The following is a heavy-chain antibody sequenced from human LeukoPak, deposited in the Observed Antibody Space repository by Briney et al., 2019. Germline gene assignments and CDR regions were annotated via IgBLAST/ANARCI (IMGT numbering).Heavy chain of an antibody. Sequence: GGSLRLSCAASGFTFSRHGMHWVRQAPGKGLEWVAFIRYDASDKYYADSVKGRFTISRDNSKNTLYLEMNSLKAEDTAVYYCTTVGCSGGGCFFFDHWGQGTLVTVSS. J-gene: IGHJ4*02. CDR3: TTVGCSGGGCFFFDH. CDR1: GFTFSRHG. V-gene: IGHV3-30*02. CDR2: IRYDASDK. D-gene: IGHD2-15*01.